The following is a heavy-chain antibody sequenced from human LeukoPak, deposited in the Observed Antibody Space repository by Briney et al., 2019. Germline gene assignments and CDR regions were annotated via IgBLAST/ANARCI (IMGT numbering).Heavy chain of an antibody. D-gene: IGHD3-22*01. J-gene: IGHJ4*02. CDR1: GGSFSGYY. V-gene: IGHV4-34*01. CDR3: ARETLYYYDSSGYLF. Sequence: SETLSLTCAVYGGSFSGYYWRWIRQPPGKGLEWIGEINHSGSTNYNPSLKSRVTISVDTSKNQFSLKLSSVTAADTAVYYCARETLYYYDSSGYLFWGQGTLVTVSS. CDR2: INHSGST.